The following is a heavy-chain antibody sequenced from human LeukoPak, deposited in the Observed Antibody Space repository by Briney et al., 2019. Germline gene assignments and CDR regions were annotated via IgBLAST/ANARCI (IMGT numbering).Heavy chain of an antibody. D-gene: IGHD3-16*01. CDR2: INTNGGGT. CDR3: ARDQGGTYTYYYYGMDV. Sequence: GGPPRLSCAASGFTFSRYAMHWVRQAPGKGLEYVSSINTNGGGTFYVNSVKGRFTISRDNSKNTLYLQMGSLRAEDMAVYYCARDQGGTYTYYYYGMDVWGQGITVTVSS. V-gene: IGHV3-64*01. J-gene: IGHJ6*02. CDR1: GFTFSRYA.